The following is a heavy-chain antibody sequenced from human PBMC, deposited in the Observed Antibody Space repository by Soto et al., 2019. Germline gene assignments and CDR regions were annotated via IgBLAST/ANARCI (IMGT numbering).Heavy chain of an antibody. Sequence: QVQLMQSGAEVKKPGSSVKVSCKASGGSFPSDTISWVRQAPGQGLEWLGGIVPVFGTPNHAQKFQGRVTISADGSTNTAYMELTSLRPEDTGVYYCTRPSSGYYHDAFDIWGQGTVVTVSS. V-gene: IGHV1-69*01. J-gene: IGHJ3*02. CDR1: GGSFPSDT. CDR3: TRPSSGYYHDAFDI. D-gene: IGHD3-22*01. CDR2: IVPVFGTP.